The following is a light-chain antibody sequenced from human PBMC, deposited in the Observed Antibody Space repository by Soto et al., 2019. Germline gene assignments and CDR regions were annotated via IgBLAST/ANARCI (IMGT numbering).Light chain of an antibody. CDR2: GAS. Sequence: ENVLTQSPGTLSLSPGERATLSCRASLSVSSSYLAWYQQKPGQAPRLLIFGASSRAIGIPDRFSGSGSGTDFTLTISRLEPEDFAVYYCQQYGSSPWTFGQGTKLEIK. CDR1: LSVSSSY. CDR3: QQYGSSPWT. J-gene: IGKJ2*01. V-gene: IGKV3-20*01.